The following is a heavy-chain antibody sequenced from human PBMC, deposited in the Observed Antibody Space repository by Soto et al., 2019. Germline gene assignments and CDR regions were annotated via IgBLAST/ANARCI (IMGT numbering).Heavy chain of an antibody. D-gene: IGHD4-17*01. V-gene: IGHV1-8*01. CDR3: ARHPTVTTSGHYYYYMDV. Sequence: ASVKVSCKASGYTFTSYDINWVRQATGQGLEWMGWMNPNSGNTGYAQKFQGRVTMTRNTSISTAYMELSSLRSEDTAVYYCARHPTVTTSGHYYYYMDVWGKGTTVTVSS. CDR1: GYTFTSYD. J-gene: IGHJ6*03. CDR2: MNPNSGNT.